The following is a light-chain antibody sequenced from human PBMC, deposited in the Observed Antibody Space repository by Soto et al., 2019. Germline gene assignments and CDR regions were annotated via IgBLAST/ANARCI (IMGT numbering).Light chain of an antibody. V-gene: IGKV1-5*01. CDR3: QQYNSYYT. CDR1: QSISNW. Sequence: DIQMTQSPSTLSASVGDRVTITCRASQSISNWLAWYQQKPGKAPKVLIYDASSLESGVPSRFSGSGSGTEFTLTISSLQPDDVATYYYQQYNSYYTFGQGTKLEI. J-gene: IGKJ2*01. CDR2: DAS.